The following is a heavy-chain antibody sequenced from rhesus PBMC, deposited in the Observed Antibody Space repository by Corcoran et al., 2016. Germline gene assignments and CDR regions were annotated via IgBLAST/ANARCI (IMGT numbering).Heavy chain of an antibody. CDR2: IDPSDSDS. CDR1: GYSFTSYW. D-gene: IGHD6S26*01. Sequence: EVQLVQSGAEVKRPGESLKISCKTSGYSFTSYWISWVRQMPGKVLEWMGAIDPSDSDSRYTPSFQGQVTISADKSISTAYLQWSRLKASDTATYYCAKSPIAAAGLNYWGQGVLVTVSS. V-gene: IGHV5-20*01. CDR3: AKSPIAAAGLNY. J-gene: IGHJ4*01.